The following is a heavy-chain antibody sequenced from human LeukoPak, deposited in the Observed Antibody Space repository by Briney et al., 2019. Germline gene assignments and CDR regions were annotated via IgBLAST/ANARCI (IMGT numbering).Heavy chain of an antibody. V-gene: IGHV4-34*01. Sequence: SETLSLTCAVYGGSFSGYYWSWIRQPPGKGLEWIGEINHSGSTNYNPSLKSRVTISVDTSKNQFSLKLSSVTAADTAVYYCARGLRITMVRGVSFPDYWGQGTLVTVSS. D-gene: IGHD3-10*01. CDR2: INHSGST. CDR1: GGSFSGYY. CDR3: ARGLRITMVRGVSFPDY. J-gene: IGHJ4*02.